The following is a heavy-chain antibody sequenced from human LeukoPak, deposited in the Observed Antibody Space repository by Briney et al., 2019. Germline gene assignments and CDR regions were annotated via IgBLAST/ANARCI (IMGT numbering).Heavy chain of an antibody. J-gene: IGHJ6*03. CDR3: ARDRVNIVVVPAAMAYYYYYMDV. D-gene: IGHD2-2*01. CDR1: GYTFTGYY. Sequence: ASVKVSCKASGYTFTGYYMHWVRQAPGQGLEWMGWINPNSGGTNYAQKFQGRVTMTRDTSISTAYMELSRLRSDDTAVYYCARDRVNIVVVPAAMAYYYYYMDVWGKGTTVTVPS. CDR2: INPNSGGT. V-gene: IGHV1-2*02.